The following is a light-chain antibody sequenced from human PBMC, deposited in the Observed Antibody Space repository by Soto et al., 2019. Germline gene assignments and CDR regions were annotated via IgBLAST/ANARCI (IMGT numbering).Light chain of an antibody. V-gene: IGKV3-20*01. J-gene: IGKJ1*01. CDR3: HQYAGSPRT. CDR1: QSVSSSY. Sequence: IVLTQSPAILALSPGDRATLSFRASQSVSSSYLAWYQHKPGQAPRLLIHGASSRVTGIPDRFSGSGSGTDFTLTISRLEPEDIAVYYCHQYAGSPRTFGQGTKVDIK. CDR2: GAS.